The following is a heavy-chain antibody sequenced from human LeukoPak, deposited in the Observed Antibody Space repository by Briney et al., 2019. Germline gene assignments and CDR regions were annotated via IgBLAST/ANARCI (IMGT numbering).Heavy chain of an antibody. J-gene: IGHJ6*03. CDR3: ARVYDFWSGRYYMDV. CDR2: IYYSGST. CDR1: GGSISSSSYY. Sequence: KASETLSLTCTVSGGSISSSSYYWGWIRQPPGKGLEWIGSIYYSGSTYYNPSLKSRVTISVDTSKNQFSLKLSSVTAADTAVYYCARVYDFWSGRYYMDVWGKGTTVTVSS. V-gene: IGHV4-39*07. D-gene: IGHD3-3*01.